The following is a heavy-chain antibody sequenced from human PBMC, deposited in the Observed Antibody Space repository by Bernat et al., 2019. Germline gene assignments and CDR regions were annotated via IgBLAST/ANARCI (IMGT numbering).Heavy chain of an antibody. CDR2: IYYSGST. CDR1: GGSISSSNYF. CDR3: ARSSRSGDYGRRQYFDY. J-gene: IGHJ4*02. D-gene: IGHD4-17*01. Sequence: QLQLQESGPGLVKPSETLSLTCTVSGGSISSSNYFWAWIRQPPGKGLEWIGSIYYSGSTYYNPSLKSRVTITVDTSKTQFSLKLSSVTAADTAVYYCARSSRSGDYGRRQYFDYWGQGTLVTVSS. V-gene: IGHV4-39*01.